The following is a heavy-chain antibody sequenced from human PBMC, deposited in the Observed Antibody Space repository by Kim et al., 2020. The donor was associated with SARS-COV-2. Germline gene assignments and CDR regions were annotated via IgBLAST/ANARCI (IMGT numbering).Heavy chain of an antibody. Sequence: VDSVKGRFTISRDNAKNALYLHMNSLRAEDTAVYYCTRDEYGSGIFVGNDYWGQGTLVTVSS. D-gene: IGHD3-10*01. CDR3: TRDEYGSGIFVGNDY. V-gene: IGHV3-7*03. J-gene: IGHJ4*02.